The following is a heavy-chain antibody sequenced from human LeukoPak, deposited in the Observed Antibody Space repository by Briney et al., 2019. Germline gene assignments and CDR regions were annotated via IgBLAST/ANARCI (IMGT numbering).Heavy chain of an antibody. V-gene: IGHV3-30*18. CDR3: AKDQSAYYYYGMDV. Sequence: GRSLRLSCAASGFTFSSYGMHWVRQAPGKGLEWVAVISYDGSNKYYADSVKGRFTISRDNSKNTLYLQMNSPRAEDTAVYYCAKDQSAYYYYGMDVWGQGTTVTVSS. J-gene: IGHJ6*02. CDR2: ISYDGSNK. CDR1: GFTFSSYG.